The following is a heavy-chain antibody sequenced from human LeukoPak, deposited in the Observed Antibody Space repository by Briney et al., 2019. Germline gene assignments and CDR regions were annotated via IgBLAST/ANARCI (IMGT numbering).Heavy chain of an antibody. D-gene: IGHD2-21*02. J-gene: IGHJ6*03. Sequence: ASVKVSCKASGYTFTSYGISWVRQAPGQGLEWMGWISAYNGNTNYAQKLQGRVTMTTDTSTSTAYMELRSLRSDDTAVYYCARRAIVVVTARYYYYYMDVWGKGTTVTVSS. CDR3: ARRAIVVVTARYYYYYMDV. V-gene: IGHV1-18*01. CDR2: ISAYNGNT. CDR1: GYTFTSYG.